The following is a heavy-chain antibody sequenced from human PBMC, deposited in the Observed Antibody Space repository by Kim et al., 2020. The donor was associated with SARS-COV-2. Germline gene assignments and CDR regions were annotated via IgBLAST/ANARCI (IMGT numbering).Heavy chain of an antibody. V-gene: IGHV3-11*01. CDR2: INSDGTSI. CDR1: GFSFSDYY. J-gene: IGHJ4*02. Sequence: GGSLRLSCAASGFSFSDYYMSWIRQAPGKGLEWVAYINSDGTSIKYADPVNGRFTISRDTAKKSLSLQMNILTPEDTADYYGGRERKHWGQGTLVT. CDR3: GRERKH.